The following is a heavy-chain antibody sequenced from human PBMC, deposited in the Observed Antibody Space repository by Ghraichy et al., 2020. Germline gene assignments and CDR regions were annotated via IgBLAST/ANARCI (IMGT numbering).Heavy chain of an antibody. J-gene: IGHJ3*02. V-gene: IGHV3-7*01. Sequence: GGSLRLSCAASGFSVSSYWMSWVRQTPGRGLEWVANIHPDGSETYYVDSVKGRFTISRDNAKNSLYLQMDSLRVEDTAVYYCAREPWSFDIWGKGQWSPSLQ. CDR1: GFSVSSYW. CDR2: IHPDGSET. CDR3: AREPWSFDI.